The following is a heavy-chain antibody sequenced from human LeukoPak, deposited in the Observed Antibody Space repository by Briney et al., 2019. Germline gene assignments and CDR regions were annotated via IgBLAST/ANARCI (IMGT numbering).Heavy chain of an antibody. V-gene: IGHV1-2*02. CDR2: ISPNSGGT. CDR1: GHTFTDYN. CDR3: TVWFGELTH. J-gene: IGHJ4*02. Sequence: GASVKVSCKASGHTFTDYNIHRVRQAPGQGLEWMGWISPNSGGTNYAQKFQGRVTMTRDTSITTAYMELSRLRSDDTAMYYCTVWFGELTHWGQGTLVTVSS. D-gene: IGHD3-10*01.